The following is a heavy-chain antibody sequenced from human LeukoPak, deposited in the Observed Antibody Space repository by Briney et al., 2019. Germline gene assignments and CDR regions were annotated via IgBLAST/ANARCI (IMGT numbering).Heavy chain of an antibody. CDR2: IYYAGSS. CDR3: ARQAVIIPTGMEGPWFDP. J-gene: IGHJ5*02. V-gene: IGHV4-59*08. D-gene: IGHD2/OR15-2a*01. Sequence: PSETLSLTCTISGVSIKNYYWSWIRQPPGKGLEWIANIYYAGSSNCNPSLKSRVSVSIDASKNHLSLKLTSVTAADTAIYYCARQAVIIPTGMEGPWFDPWGQGTLVAVSS. CDR1: GVSIKNYY.